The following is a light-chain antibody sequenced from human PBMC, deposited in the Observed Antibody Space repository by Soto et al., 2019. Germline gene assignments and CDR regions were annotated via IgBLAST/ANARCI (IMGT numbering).Light chain of an antibody. J-gene: IGLJ1*01. Sequence: QSALTQPASVSGSPGQSITISCTGTNSDVADYKYVSWYQQHPGTAPKLIIYDVSNRPSGVSNRFSGSKSGSTASLTISGLQAEDEADYYCSAYTTSSTLYVFGTGTKLTVL. CDR1: NSDVADYKY. V-gene: IGLV2-14*03. CDR3: SAYTTSSTLYV. CDR2: DVS.